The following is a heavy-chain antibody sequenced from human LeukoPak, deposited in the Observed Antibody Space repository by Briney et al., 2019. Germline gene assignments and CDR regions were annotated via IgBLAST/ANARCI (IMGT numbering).Heavy chain of an antibody. Sequence: GGSLSLSCAASGFTFSSYAMHWVRQAPGKGLEWVAVISYDGGNKYYADSVKGRFTISRDNSKNTLYLQMNSLRAEDTAVYYCARGGSGSYFDYWGQGTLVTVSS. CDR2: ISYDGGNK. CDR3: ARGGSGSYFDY. CDR1: GFTFSSYA. D-gene: IGHD1-26*01. J-gene: IGHJ4*02. V-gene: IGHV3-30*04.